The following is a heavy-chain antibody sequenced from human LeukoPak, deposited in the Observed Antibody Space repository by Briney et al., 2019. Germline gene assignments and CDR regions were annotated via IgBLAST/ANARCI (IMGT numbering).Heavy chain of an antibody. CDR1: GFIFSNNY. CDR3: ARAEASSWFAY. V-gene: IGHV3-66*01. J-gene: IGHJ4*02. CDR2: MYRGGST. Sequence: GGSLRLSCAASGFIFSNNYMSWVRQARGKGVEGVSIMYRGGSTYYSDSVEGRVTISRDEYKKKLYHKMKSLGSEDTAVYYCARAEASSWFAYWGQGTLVTVSS. D-gene: IGHD6-13*01.